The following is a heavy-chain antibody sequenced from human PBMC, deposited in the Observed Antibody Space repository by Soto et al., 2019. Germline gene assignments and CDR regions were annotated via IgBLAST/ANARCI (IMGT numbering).Heavy chain of an antibody. CDR1: GDTFTNYG. D-gene: IGHD3-22*01. CDR3: AGDRSPYYYDSSGYPHY. CDR2: ISVYSGNT. Sequence: QVQVVQSGAEVKKPGASVKVSCKASGDTFTNYGFSWVRQAPGQGLEWMGWISVYSGNTNYAQNVQGRVTMTTDTSTSTAYKELRSLRSDDTAVYYCAGDRSPYYYDSSGYPHYWGQGTLVTVSS. V-gene: IGHV1-18*01. J-gene: IGHJ4*02.